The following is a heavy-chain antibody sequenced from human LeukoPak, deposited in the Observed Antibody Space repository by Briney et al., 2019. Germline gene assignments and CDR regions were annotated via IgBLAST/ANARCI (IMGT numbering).Heavy chain of an antibody. CDR3: ARGRSIAAAVPGY. CDR1: GYTFTSYD. V-gene: IGHV1-8*01. J-gene: IGHJ4*02. Sequence: ASVKVSCKASGYTFTSYDINWVRQATGQGLEWMGWMNPNSGNTGYAQKFQGRVTMTRNTSISTAYMELSSLRSEGTAVYYCARGRSIAAAVPGYWGQGTLVTVSS. CDR2: MNPNSGNT. D-gene: IGHD6-13*01.